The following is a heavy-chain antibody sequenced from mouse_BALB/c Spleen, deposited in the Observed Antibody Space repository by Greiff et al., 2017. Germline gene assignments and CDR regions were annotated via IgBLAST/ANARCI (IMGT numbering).Heavy chain of an antibody. CDR1: GYTFTSYW. V-gene: IGHV1-69*02. J-gene: IGHJ2*01. Sequence: QVQLQQSGAELVRPGASVKLSCKASGYTFTSYWINWVKQRPGQGLEWIGNIYPSDSYTNYNQKFKDKATLTVDKSSSTAYMQLSSPTSEDSAVYYCTRGGTLDYFDYWGQGTTLTVSS. D-gene: IGHD2-14*01. CDR3: TRGGTLDYFDY. CDR2: IYPSDSYT.